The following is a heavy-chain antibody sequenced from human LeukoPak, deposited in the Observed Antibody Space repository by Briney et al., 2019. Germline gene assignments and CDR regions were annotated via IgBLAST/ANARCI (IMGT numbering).Heavy chain of an antibody. CDR2: IGTAGDT. D-gene: IGHD3-22*01. CDR1: GFTFSSYG. V-gene: IGHV3-13*01. J-gene: IGHJ4*02. CDR3: ARARYYDSSGSYYFDY. Sequence: GGSLRLSCAASGFTFSSYGMSWVRQATGKGLEWVSAIGTAGDTYYPGSVKGRFTISRENAKNSLYLQMNSLRAGDTAVYYCARARYYDSSGSYYFDYWGQGTLVTVSS.